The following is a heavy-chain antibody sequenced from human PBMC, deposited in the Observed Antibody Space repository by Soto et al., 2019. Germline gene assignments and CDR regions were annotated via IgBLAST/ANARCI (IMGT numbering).Heavy chain of an antibody. CDR2: ISGSGGST. CDR3: AKDKSGYFIDY. Sequence: GGSLRLSCAASGFTFSSYALRCVRQAPGKGLEWFSSISGSGGSTYYADSVKGRFTISRDNSKKTLYLQMNSLRAEDTAVYYCAKDKSGYFIDYWGQGTLVTVSS. D-gene: IGHD5-12*01. V-gene: IGHV3-23*01. CDR1: GFTFSSYA. J-gene: IGHJ4*02.